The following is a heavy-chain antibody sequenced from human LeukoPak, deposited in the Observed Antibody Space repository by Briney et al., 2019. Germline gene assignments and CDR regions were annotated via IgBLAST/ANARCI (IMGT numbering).Heavy chain of an antibody. V-gene: IGHV4-59*01. CDR3: ARDRWSCSGGSCYSGYWFDP. D-gene: IGHD2-15*01. J-gene: IGHJ5*02. Sequence: SETLSLTCTVSGGSISSYYWSWIRQPPGKGLEWLGYIYYSGSSNYNPPLKSRVTISVDTSKKQFSLKLSSVTAADTAVYYCARDRWSCSGGSCYSGYWFDPWGQGTLVTVSS. CDR1: GGSISSYY. CDR2: IYYSGSS.